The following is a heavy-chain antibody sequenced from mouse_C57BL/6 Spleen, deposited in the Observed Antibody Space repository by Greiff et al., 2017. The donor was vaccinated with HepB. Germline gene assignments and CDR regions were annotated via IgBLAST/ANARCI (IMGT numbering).Heavy chain of an antibody. V-gene: IGHV10-3*01. D-gene: IGHD2-3*01. J-gene: IGHJ2*01. Sequence: DVKLVESGGGLVQPKGSLKLSCAASGFTFNTYAMHWVRQAPGKGLEWVARIRSKSSNYATYYADSVKDRFTISRDDSQSMLYLQMNNLKTEDTAMYYCVRDQDDGYYVDFDYWGQGTTLTVSS. CDR2: IRSKSSNYAT. CDR1: GFTFNTYA. CDR3: VRDQDDGYYVDFDY.